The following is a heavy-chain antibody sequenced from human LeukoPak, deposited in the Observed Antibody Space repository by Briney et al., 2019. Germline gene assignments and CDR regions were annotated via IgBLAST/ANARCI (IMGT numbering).Heavy chain of an antibody. D-gene: IGHD2-15*01. Sequence: GALRLSCAASGFTFSSYGMHWVRQAPGKGLEWVAVIWYDGSNKYYADSVKGRFTISRDNSKNTLYLQMNSLRAEDTAVYYCAREPNVVVAATSPGDYWGQGTLVTVSS. J-gene: IGHJ4*02. CDR3: AREPNVVVAATSPGDY. CDR1: GFTFSSYG. CDR2: IWYDGSNK. V-gene: IGHV3-33*01.